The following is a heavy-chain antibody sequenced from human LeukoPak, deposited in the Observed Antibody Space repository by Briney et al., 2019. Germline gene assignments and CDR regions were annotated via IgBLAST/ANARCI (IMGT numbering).Heavy chain of an antibody. J-gene: IGHJ6*03. D-gene: IGHD1-1*01. Sequence: ASVKVSCKASGYTFTGHYMHWVRQAPGQGLEWMGVINPTGDTTRYAQKFQGRVTMTRDMSTSTDYMELSSLRSEDTAVYYCAREAATRFYMDVWGKGTTVTVSS. V-gene: IGHV1-46*01. CDR1: GYTFTGHY. CDR3: AREAATRFYMDV. CDR2: INPTGDTT.